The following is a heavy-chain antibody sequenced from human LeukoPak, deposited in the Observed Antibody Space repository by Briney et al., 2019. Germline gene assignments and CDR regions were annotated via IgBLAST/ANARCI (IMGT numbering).Heavy chain of an antibody. V-gene: IGHV4-59*12. D-gene: IGHD3-3*01. Sequence: SETLSLTCTVSGGSISSYYWSWIRQPPGKGLEWIGYIYYSGSTNYNPSLKSRVTISVDTSKNQFSLQLNSVTPEDTAVYYCAREYDFWSGYYFSIFDYWGQGTLVTVSS. CDR1: GGSISSYY. CDR3: AREYDFWSGYYFSIFDY. J-gene: IGHJ4*02. CDR2: IYYSGST.